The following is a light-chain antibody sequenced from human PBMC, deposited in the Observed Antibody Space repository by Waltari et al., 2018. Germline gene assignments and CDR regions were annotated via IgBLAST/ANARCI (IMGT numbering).Light chain of an antibody. Sequence: EIVLTQSPGTLSLSPGERATLSCRASQSVSSNYLAWYQQKPGQAPRLLIYGASGRATGIPDRFSGSGSGTDFTLTISRLEPEDFAVYYCQQYGNSPMTFGQGTKVEIK. CDR1: QSVSSNY. CDR2: GAS. J-gene: IGKJ1*01. CDR3: QQYGNSPMT. V-gene: IGKV3-20*01.